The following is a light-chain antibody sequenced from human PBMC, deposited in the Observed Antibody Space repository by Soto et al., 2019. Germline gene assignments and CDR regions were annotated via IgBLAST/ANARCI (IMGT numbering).Light chain of an antibody. CDR3: QQYENWWT. V-gene: IGKV3D-15*01. J-gene: IGKJ1*01. Sequence: EIVMTQSPATLSVSPGGRATLSCRASQTVNIKLAWYQQKPGQAPRLLIFDASTRAAGVPARFSGRGSGTYFTLTLSRLQSEDVALYYCQQYENWWTFGQGTKVEVK. CDR1: QTVNIK. CDR2: DAS.